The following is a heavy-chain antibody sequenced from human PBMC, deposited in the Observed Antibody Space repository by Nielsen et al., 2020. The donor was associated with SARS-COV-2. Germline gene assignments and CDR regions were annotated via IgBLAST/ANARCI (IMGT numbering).Heavy chain of an antibody. CDR2: VNPTSGGT. V-gene: IGHV1-46*01. Sequence: ASVKVSCKASGYTFRNSYIHWMRQAPGQGLEWMGIVNPTSGGTTYAQKFEGRVTITRDTSASTAYMELSSLRSEDTAVYYCARVNYGDSFDYWGQGALVTVSS. CDR3: ARVNYGDSFDY. D-gene: IGHD4-17*01. CDR1: GYTFRNSY. J-gene: IGHJ4*02.